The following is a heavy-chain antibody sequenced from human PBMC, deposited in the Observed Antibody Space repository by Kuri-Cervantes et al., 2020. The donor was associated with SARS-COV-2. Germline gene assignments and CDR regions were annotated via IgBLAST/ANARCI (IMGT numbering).Heavy chain of an antibody. CDR1: GFTFSSYW. V-gene: IGHV3-74*01. CDR2: INSDGSST. J-gene: IGHJ5*02. Sequence: GGSLRLSCAASGFTFSSYWMHWVRQAPGKGLVWVSRINSDGSSTSYADSVKGRFTISRDNAKNTLYLQMNSLRAEDTDVYYCASLSNLEWLPPWGQGTLVTVSS. D-gene: IGHD3-3*01. CDR3: ASLSNLEWLPP.